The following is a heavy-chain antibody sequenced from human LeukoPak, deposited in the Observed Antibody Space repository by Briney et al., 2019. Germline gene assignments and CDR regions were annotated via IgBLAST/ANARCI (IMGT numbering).Heavy chain of an antibody. CDR1: GFTFSGYS. CDR2: ISSSSSTT. Sequence: GGSLRLSCAASGFTFSGYSMNWVRQAPGKGLEWVSYISSSSSTTYYADSVQGRFTISRDNAKNSLYLQMDSLRDGDTAVYYCARDSTVTHGWSGYGFDFWGQVTMVTVSS. J-gene: IGHJ3*01. D-gene: IGHD4-17*01. V-gene: IGHV3-48*02. CDR3: ARDSTVTHGWSGYGFDF.